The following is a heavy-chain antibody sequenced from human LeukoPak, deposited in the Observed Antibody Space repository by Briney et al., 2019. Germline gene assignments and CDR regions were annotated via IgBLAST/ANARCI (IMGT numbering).Heavy chain of an antibody. Sequence: SETLSLTCTVSGGSISSGSYYWSWIRQPAGKGLEWIGRIHPNGNTDYNPSLKSRVTMSADTSKNLLSLKLNSVTAADTAVYYCARHLYISHHAWFDPWGQGTLVTVSS. V-gene: IGHV4-61*02. CDR1: GGSISSGSYY. CDR3: ARHLYISHHAWFDP. D-gene: IGHD2-2*02. CDR2: IHPNGNT. J-gene: IGHJ5*02.